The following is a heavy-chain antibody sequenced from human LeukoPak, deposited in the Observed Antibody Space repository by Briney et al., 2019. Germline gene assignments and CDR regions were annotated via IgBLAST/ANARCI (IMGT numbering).Heavy chain of an antibody. D-gene: IGHD4-23*01. CDR3: ARDLGGDYGGNSGYYGMDV. CDR2: ISYDGSNK. V-gene: IGHV3-30*04. CDR1: GFTFSSCA. Sequence: PGGSLRLSCAASGFTFSSCAMHWVRQAPGKGLEWVAVISYDGSNKYYADSVKGRFTISRDNSKNTLYLQMNSLRAEDTAVYYCARDLGGDYGGNSGYYGMDVWGQGTTVTVSS. J-gene: IGHJ6*02.